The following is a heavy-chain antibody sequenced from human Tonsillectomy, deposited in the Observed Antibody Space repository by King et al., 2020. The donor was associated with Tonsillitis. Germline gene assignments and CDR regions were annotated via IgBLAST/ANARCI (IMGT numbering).Heavy chain of an antibody. Sequence: VQLVESGGVVVQPGGSLRLSCAASGFTFDDYTMHWVRQAPGKGLEWVSLISWDGGSTYYADSVKGRFTISRDNSKNSLYLQMNSLRTEDTALYYCAKDFSTVTRGYYYYGMDVCGEGTTVTVSS. CDR1: GFTFDDYT. CDR3: AKDFSTVTRGYYYYGMDV. V-gene: IGHV3-43*01. D-gene: IGHD4-17*01. CDR2: ISWDGGST. J-gene: IGHJ6*04.